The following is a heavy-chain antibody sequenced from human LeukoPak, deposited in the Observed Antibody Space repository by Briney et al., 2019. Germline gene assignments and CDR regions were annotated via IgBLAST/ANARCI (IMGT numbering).Heavy chain of an antibody. CDR3: GRGVRVGATYYFDY. CDR2: INHSGTT. J-gene: IGHJ4*02. D-gene: IGHD1-26*01. CDR1: GEFFSGFY. V-gene: IGHV4-34*01. Sequence: SETLSLTCDVHGEFFSGFYWSWIRQSPGKGLEWIGDINHSGTTKYNPSLKSRVTLLIDTSKNHFSLKVNSVTAADTAVYYCGRGVRVGATYYFDYWGQGTLVTVSS.